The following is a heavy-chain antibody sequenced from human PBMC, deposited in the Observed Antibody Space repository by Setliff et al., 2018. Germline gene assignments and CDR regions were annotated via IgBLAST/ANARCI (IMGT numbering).Heavy chain of an antibody. Sequence: SETLSLTCTVSGASISSGTYYWAWIRQPPGKGLEWIGSIFYSGRTFYNPSLKSRVTISVDTSKNQFSLSLRSVTAADTAVYYCATDGPVLNGDYISWGQGTLVTVSS. D-gene: IGHD3-10*01. CDR2: IFYSGRT. V-gene: IGHV4-39*07. CDR3: ATDGPVLNGDYIS. J-gene: IGHJ5*02. CDR1: GASISSGTYY.